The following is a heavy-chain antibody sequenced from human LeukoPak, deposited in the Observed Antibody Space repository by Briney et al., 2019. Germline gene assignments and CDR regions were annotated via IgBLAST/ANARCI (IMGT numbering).Heavy chain of an antibody. CDR1: GFTFSSYA. CDR3: AKGTGATVSFYYFDY. Sequence: PGGSLRLSCAASGFTFSSYAMSWVRQAPGKGLEWVSAISGSGGSTYYADSVKGRFTISRDNSKNTLYLQMNSLRAEDTAVYYCAKGTGATVSFYYFDYWGQGALVTVSS. J-gene: IGHJ4*02. CDR2: ISGSGGST. D-gene: IGHD1-7*01. V-gene: IGHV3-23*01.